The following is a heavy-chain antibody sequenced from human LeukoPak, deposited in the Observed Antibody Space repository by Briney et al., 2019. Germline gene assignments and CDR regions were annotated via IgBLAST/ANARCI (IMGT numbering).Heavy chain of an antibody. CDR1: GGSFSGYY. CDR2: INHSGST. CDR3: ARHGPRLNYYYYYYMDV. Sequence: SETLSLTCAVYGGSFSGYYWSWIRQPPGKGLEWIGEINHSGSTNYNPSLKSRVTISVDTSKNQFSLKLSSVTAADTAVYYCARHGPRLNYYYYYYMDVWGKGTTVTVSS. J-gene: IGHJ6*03. D-gene: IGHD2-8*01. V-gene: IGHV4-34*01.